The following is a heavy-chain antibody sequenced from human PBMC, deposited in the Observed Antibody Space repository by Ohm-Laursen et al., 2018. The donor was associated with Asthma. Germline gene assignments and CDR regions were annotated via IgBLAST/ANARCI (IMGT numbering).Heavy chain of an antibody. D-gene: IGHD5-24*01. CDR1: GGTFSSYA. J-gene: IGHJ6*02. Sequence: SVKVSCKASGGTFSSYAISWVRQAPGQGLEWMGGIIPIFGSANYAQKLQGRVTITADESTSTAYMELSSLRSEDTAVYYCARSKMATITYYYYGMDVWGQGTTVTVSS. V-gene: IGHV1-69*13. CDR3: ARSKMATITYYYYGMDV. CDR2: IIPIFGSA.